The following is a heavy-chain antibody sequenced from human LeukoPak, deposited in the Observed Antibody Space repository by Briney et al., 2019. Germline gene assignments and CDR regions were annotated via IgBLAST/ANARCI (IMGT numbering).Heavy chain of an antibody. CDR1: GDSVSSGRYY. D-gene: IGHD1-26*01. CDR3: AGEGSVGATPGFHH. CDR2: IYYSGST. V-gene: IGHV4-30-4*08. J-gene: IGHJ1*01. Sequence: SETLSLTCTVSGDSVSSGRYYWTWIRQTPGKGLEWIGYIYYSGSTYYNPSLKSRVTISVDMSKNQFSLKLSSVTAADTAVYYCAGEGSVGATPGFHHWGQGTLVTVSS.